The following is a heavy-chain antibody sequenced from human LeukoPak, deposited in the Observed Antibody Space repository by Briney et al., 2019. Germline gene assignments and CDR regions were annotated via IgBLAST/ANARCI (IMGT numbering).Heavy chain of an antibody. CDR3: VREATGYTFDY. CDR2: ISYTSSYI. CDR1: GFTISPYA. V-gene: IGHV3-21*01. J-gene: IGHJ4*02. D-gene: IGHD1-14*01. Sequence: PGGSLRLSCAASGFTISPYAMNWVRQAPGKGLEWVSSISYTSSYIFYADSVKGRFTISRDNVKNSLYLQMNSLRAEDTAVYYCVREATGYTFDYWGQGTLVTVSS.